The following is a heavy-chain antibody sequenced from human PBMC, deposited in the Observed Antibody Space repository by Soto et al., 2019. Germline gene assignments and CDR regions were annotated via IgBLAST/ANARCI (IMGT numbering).Heavy chain of an antibody. CDR3: ARSPPGGYHYYYGLDV. CDR2: IGTAGDT. V-gene: IGHV3-13*04. J-gene: IGHJ6*02. D-gene: IGHD3-22*01. CDR1: GFPFSSYD. Sequence: PGGSLRLSCAASGFPFSSYDMHWVRQATGKGLEWVSAIGTAGDTYYPGSVKGRFTISRENAKNSLYLQMNSLRAGDTAVYYCARSPPGGYHYYYGLDVWGQGTTVTVS.